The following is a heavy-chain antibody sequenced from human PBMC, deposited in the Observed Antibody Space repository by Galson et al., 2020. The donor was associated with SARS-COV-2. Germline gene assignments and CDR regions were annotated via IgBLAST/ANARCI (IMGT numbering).Heavy chain of an antibody. Sequence: SETLSLTCTVSGGSISSGSYYWSWIRQPAGQGLEWIGHIYNSGSTNYNPSLKSRVTISVDTYKNQFSLKLSSVTAAVPAVYYCACGAIVVGIGCFVDYWGQGTLVTVS. CDR3: ACGAIVVGIGCFVDY. CDR2: IYNSGST. J-gene: IGHJ4*02. V-gene: IGHV4-61*09. CDR1: GGSISSGSYY. D-gene: IGHD3-22*01.